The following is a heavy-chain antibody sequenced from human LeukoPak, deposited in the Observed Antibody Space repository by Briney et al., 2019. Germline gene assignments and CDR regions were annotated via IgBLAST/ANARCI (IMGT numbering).Heavy chain of an antibody. J-gene: IGHJ5*02. D-gene: IGHD2-2*01. CDR2: ISSSSSTI. Sequence: GGSLRLSCAASGFPFSSYSMNWVRQAPGEGLEWVSYISSSSSTIYYADSVKGRFTISRDNAKNSLDLQMNSLRAEDTAVYYCARDGLGYCSSTSCYQRKYNWFDPWGQGTLVTVSS. CDR3: ARDGLGYCSSTSCYQRKYNWFDP. V-gene: IGHV3-48*04. CDR1: GFPFSSYS.